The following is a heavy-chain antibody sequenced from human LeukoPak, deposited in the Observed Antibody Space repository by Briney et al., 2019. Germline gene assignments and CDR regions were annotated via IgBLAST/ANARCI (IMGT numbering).Heavy chain of an antibody. CDR2: INPNSGGT. CDR3: ARDLLFEYDFWSGPQNWFDP. Sequence: GASVKVSCKASGYTFTGYYMHWVRQAPGQGLEWMGWINPNSGGTNYAQKFQGRVTMTRDTSISTAYMELSRLRSDDTAVYYCARDLLFEYDFWSGPQNWFDPWGQGTLVTVSS. CDR1: GYTFTGYY. V-gene: IGHV1-2*02. D-gene: IGHD3-3*01. J-gene: IGHJ5*02.